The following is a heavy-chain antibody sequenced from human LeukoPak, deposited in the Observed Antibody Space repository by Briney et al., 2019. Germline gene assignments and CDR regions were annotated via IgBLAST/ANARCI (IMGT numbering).Heavy chain of an antibody. J-gene: IGHJ4*02. D-gene: IGHD1-14*01. V-gene: IGHV4-59*01. CDR1: GGSMSSYY. CDR3: VRGPRPTTFEY. Sequence: SETLSLTCTVSGGSMSSYYWSWIRQPPGKGLEWIGYIYYSGSSNYDPSLKSRVTTSVDTSKNQFSLKLSSVTAADTAVYYCVRGPRPTTFEYWGQGILVTVSS. CDR2: IYYSGSS.